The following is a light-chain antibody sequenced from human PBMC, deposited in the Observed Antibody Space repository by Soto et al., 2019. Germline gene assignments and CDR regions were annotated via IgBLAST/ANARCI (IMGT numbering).Light chain of an antibody. J-gene: IGLJ3*02. CDR2: HNF. CDR1: GSNIGTYE. Sequence: QSVLTQPPSVSGAPGQSVTISCTGSGSNIGTYEVHWYQQLPGVAPKLLIQHNFNRPSGVPDQFSASKSGTSASLTISELQPGDQADYYCQTYDSKLDGSVFGGGTTLTVL. CDR3: QTYDSKLDGSV. V-gene: IGLV1-40*01.